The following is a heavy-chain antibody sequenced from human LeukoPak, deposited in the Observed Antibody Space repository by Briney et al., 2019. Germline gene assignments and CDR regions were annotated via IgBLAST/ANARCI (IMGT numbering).Heavy chain of an antibody. J-gene: IGHJ4*02. Sequence: GGSLRLSCAASGFTFSTYAMNWVRQAPGKGLEWVSVISGSGGSTYYADSVKGRFTISRDNSKNTLYLQMNSLRAEDTAVYYCAKDLYYFGSGSHDYWGQGTLVTVSS. CDR2: ISGSGGST. CDR3: AKDLYYFGSGSHDY. D-gene: IGHD3-10*01. CDR1: GFTFSTYA. V-gene: IGHV3-23*01.